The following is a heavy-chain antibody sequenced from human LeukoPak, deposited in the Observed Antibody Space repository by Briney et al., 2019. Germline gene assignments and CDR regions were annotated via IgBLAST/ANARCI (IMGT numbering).Heavy chain of an antibody. CDR1: GFTFSSYV. CDR3: TRCTTGRTFGSLREIKRSREIDY. D-gene: IGHD1-1*01. J-gene: IGHJ4*02. Sequence: GGSLRLSCATSGFTFSSYVMTWVRQAPGKGLEWVSSITASDVSTYYADSVKGRFTISRDNAKNSLYLQMNSLRAEDTAVYYCTRCTTGRTFGSLREIKRSREIDYWGQGTLVTVSS. CDR2: ITASDVST. V-gene: IGHV3-23*01.